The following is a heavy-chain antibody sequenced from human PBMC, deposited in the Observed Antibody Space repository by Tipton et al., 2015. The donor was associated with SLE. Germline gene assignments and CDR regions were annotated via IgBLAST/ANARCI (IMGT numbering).Heavy chain of an antibody. D-gene: IGHD4-11*01. CDR2: ISGSGGST. Sequence: SLRLSCAASGFSFSGFWMSWVRQAPGKGLEWVSAISGSGGSTYYADSVKGRFTISRDDSKNMFYLLMNSLRPEDTAVYYCARDSTETNYYYYDMDVWGNGTTVTVSS. V-gene: IGHV3-23*01. CDR1: GFSFSGFW. J-gene: IGHJ6*03. CDR3: ARDSTETNYYYYDMDV.